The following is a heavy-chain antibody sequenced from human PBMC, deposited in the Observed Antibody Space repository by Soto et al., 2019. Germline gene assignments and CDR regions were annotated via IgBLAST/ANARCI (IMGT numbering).Heavy chain of an antibody. CDR1: GFAFNNYG. CDR3: ATQESPIIPYVTDF. V-gene: IGHV3-21*01. D-gene: IGHD2-2*02. Sequence: GGSLRLSCTVSGFAFNNYGINWVRQAPGKGLEWVSSISKSDYTYYSDSVKGRFPISRDNAKNSVSLQMNTLRVEDTAVYYCATQESPIIPYVTDFWCQGTLVTVSS. CDR2: ISKSDYT. J-gene: IGHJ4*02.